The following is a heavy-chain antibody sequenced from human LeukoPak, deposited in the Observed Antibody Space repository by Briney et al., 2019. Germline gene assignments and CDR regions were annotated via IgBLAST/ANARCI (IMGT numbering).Heavy chain of an antibody. CDR3: ARDVTALDS. Sequence: PGGSLRLSCAASGFTFSSYWMSWVRQAPEKGLEWVANINQGGSEKYYADSVRGRFTISRDNAKNSLYLQMNSLRADDTAVYYCARDVTALDSWGQGTLVTVSS. CDR1: GFTFSSYW. J-gene: IGHJ4*02. CDR2: INQGGSEK. V-gene: IGHV3-7*01. D-gene: IGHD2-2*01.